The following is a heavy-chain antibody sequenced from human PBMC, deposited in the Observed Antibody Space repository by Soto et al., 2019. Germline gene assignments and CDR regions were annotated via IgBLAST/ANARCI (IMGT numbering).Heavy chain of an antibody. CDR1: GYIFTSYY. D-gene: IGHD3-10*01. V-gene: IGHV1-69*05. Sequence: SVKVSCKASGYIFTSYYIHWVRQAPGQGLEWMGGIIPIFGTANYAQKFQGRVTMTTDTSTSTAYMELRSLGSDDTAVYYCASGWFGEFVYQFDYWGQGTLVTVSS. CDR3: ASGWFGEFVYQFDY. J-gene: IGHJ4*02. CDR2: IIPIFGTA.